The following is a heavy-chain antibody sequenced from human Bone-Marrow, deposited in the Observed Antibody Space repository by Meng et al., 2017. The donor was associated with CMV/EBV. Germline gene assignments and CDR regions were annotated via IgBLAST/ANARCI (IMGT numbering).Heavy chain of an antibody. CDR1: GYTFTSYD. CDR2: MNPNSGNT. Sequence: ASVKVSCKASGYTFTSYDINWVRQATGQGLEWMGWMNPNSGNTGYAQKFQGRVTITRNTSISTAYMELSSLRSEDTAVYYCARVRAYYGMDVWGQGTTVTVSS. V-gene: IGHV1-8*03. J-gene: IGHJ6*02. CDR3: ARVRAYYGMDV.